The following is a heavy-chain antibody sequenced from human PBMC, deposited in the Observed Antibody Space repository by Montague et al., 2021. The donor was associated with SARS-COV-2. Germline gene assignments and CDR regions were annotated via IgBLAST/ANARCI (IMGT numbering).Heavy chain of an antibody. CDR3: VGDAYDPLDGH. Sequence: TLSLTCTVSGGAISGGNYYWSWVRPPAGLGLVRFGHIYVTGNSKSTPSLKSRVTMSIDTAKQQFYLNLTSVTAADTAEYYCVGDAYDPLDGHWGQGTLVTVSS. J-gene: IGHJ4*02. D-gene: IGHD3-3*01. V-gene: IGHV4-61*09. CDR2: IYVTGNS. CDR1: GGAISGGNYY.